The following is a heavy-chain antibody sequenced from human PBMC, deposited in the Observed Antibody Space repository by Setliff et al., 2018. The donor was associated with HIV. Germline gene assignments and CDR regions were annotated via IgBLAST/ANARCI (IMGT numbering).Heavy chain of an antibody. Sequence: PGGSLRLSCAASGFTFSSYSMNWVRQAPGKGLEWVSSISSSSSYIDYADSVKGRFTISRDNAKNSLYLQMNSLRAEDTAVYYCARDANELEGPDYYYNYMDVWGKGTTVTVSS. CDR1: GFTFSSYS. CDR3: ARDANELEGPDYYYNYMDV. CDR2: ISSSSSYI. V-gene: IGHV3-21*01. J-gene: IGHJ6*03. D-gene: IGHD3-9*01.